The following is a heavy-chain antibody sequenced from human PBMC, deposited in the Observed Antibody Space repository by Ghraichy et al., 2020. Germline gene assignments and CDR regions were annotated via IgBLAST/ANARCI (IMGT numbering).Heavy chain of an antibody. Sequence: ASVKVSCKASGYTFTGYYMHWVRQAPGQGLEWMGRINPNSGGTNYAQKFQGRVTMTRDTSISTAYMVLSRLRSDDTAVYYCARDLRPVYYYDSSGTTRGMDVWGQGTTVTVSS. CDR2: INPNSGGT. V-gene: IGHV1-2*06. D-gene: IGHD3-22*01. CDR3: ARDLRPVYYYDSSGTTRGMDV. CDR1: GYTFTGYY. J-gene: IGHJ6*02.